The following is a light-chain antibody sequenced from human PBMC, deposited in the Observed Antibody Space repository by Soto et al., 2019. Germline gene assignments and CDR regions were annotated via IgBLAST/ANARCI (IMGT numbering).Light chain of an antibody. Sequence: DIPMTQSPSSLSASVGDRVTITCRASQSISNYLNWYQQKPGKAPKFLISAASSLQSGVPSRFNGSGSGTDFTLTISSLQPEDFATYYCQQSYSTPFTFGPGTKVDIK. J-gene: IGKJ3*01. CDR2: AAS. CDR3: QQSYSTPFT. CDR1: QSISNY. V-gene: IGKV1-39*01.